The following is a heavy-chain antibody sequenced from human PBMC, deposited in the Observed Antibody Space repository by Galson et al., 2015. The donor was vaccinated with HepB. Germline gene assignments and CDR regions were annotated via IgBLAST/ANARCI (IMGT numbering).Heavy chain of an antibody. CDR2: ISGSGANT. V-gene: IGHV3-23*01. CDR3: ARSSRAFDY. CDR1: GFTFSSYA. Sequence: SLRLSCAASGFTFSSYAMSWVRQAPGKGLEWVSVISGSGANTYYADSVKGRFTVSRDNSKNTLYLRMSSLRAEDTAIYYCARSSRAFDYWGQGTLVTVSS. J-gene: IGHJ4*02.